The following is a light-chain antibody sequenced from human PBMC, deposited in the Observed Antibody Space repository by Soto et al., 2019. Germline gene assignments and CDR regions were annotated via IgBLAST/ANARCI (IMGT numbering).Light chain of an antibody. CDR1: QSVSIK. J-gene: IGKJ4*01. V-gene: IGKV3-20*01. CDR2: NIY. CDR3: QLYGASPT. Sequence: EVVLTQSPATLSVSPGERATLSCRASQSVSIKLAWFQQKPGQSPRLLIYNIYTRATGIPDRISGSASGTDFTLTISRLEPEDFAVYYCQLYGASPTFGGGPRWIS.